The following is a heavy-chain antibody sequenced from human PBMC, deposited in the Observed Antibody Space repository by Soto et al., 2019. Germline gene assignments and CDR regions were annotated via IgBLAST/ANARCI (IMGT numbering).Heavy chain of an antibody. D-gene: IGHD3-3*01. CDR2: MGRNSGNR. Sequence: AAVKVSSKASGYTFTSYGSNWGRQATGQGGEGMGWMGRNSGNRGYAQKFQGRVTMTNNTSTTTAHMELTSLRSEDTAAYYCARATSRYDFWSGYYTTQYYYYYYYMDVWGKGTTVTVSS. V-gene: IGHV1-8*01. CDR3: ARATSRYDFWSGYYTTQYYYYYYYMDV. CDR1: GYTFTSYG. J-gene: IGHJ6*03.